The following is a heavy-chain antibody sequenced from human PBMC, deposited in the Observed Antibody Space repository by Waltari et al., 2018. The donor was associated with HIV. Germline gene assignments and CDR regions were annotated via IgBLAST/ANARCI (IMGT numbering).Heavy chain of an antibody. J-gene: IGHJ4*02. V-gene: IGHV1-69*01. CDR1: GDTFRTYT. CDR2: ITPIFTTT. D-gene: IGHD4-17*01. CDR3: ARNGDYAPAY. Sequence: QVQLVPSGAEVKKPGSSVKVSCRASGDTFRTYTISWVRQAPGQGLEWMGGITPIFTTTKYAQKFQGRVTLTADESTRTTYMELTSLRSDDTAMYYCARNGDYAPAYWGQGTLVTVSS.